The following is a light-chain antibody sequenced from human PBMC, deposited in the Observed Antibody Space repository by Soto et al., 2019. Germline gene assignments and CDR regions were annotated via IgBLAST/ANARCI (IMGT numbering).Light chain of an antibody. V-gene: IGKV3D-15*01. Sequence: EIVLTHSPATLALSPGERATLSFRASQTVGVRLAWYQHKPGQAPRLIIYEASNRAAGIPARFSGSGSGTELTLIISSLQSEDSAVYYCQQYNSWLWTFGQGTKVDIK. CDR2: EAS. CDR1: QTVGVR. J-gene: IGKJ1*01. CDR3: QQYNSWLWT.